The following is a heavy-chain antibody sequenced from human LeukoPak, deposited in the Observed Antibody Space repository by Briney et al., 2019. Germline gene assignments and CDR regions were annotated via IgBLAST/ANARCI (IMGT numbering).Heavy chain of an antibody. D-gene: IGHD5-12*01. CDR2: IYHSGST. J-gene: IGHJ4*02. Sequence: SETLSLTCSVSGASVSSNSYYWSWIRQPPWKGLEWIGYIYHSGSTKYNPSLKSRVTISVDTSKSQFSLKLSSVTAADTAVYYCARDGYSGNDGLWGQGTLVTVSS. CDR3: ARDGYSGNDGL. V-gene: IGHV4-61*01. CDR1: GASVSSNSYY.